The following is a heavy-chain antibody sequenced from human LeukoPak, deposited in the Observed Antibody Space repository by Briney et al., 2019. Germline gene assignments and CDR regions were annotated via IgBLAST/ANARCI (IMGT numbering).Heavy chain of an antibody. D-gene: IGHD3-22*01. V-gene: IGHV1-69*13. CDR1: GGTFSSYA. CDR2: IIPIFGTA. J-gene: IGHJ4*02. Sequence: SVKVSCKASGGTFSSYAISWVRQAPGQGLEWMGGIIPIFGTANYAQKFQGRVTITADESTSTAYMELSSLRSEDTAVYYCARGRSDSSSYYYEYVYWGQGTLVTVSS. CDR3: ARGRSDSSSYYYEYVY.